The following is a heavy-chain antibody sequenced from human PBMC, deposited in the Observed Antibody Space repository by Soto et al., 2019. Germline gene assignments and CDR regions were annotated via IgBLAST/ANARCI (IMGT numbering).Heavy chain of an antibody. Sequence: QVQLVESGGGVVQPGRSLRLSCAASGFTFSSYAMHWVRRAPGKGLEWMAVMSYDGSNKYYADSEKGRFTISRDNSKNTLYLQMNSLRPEDTALYYCARDGGAYWGQGTLVIVSS. CDR1: GFTFSSYA. V-gene: IGHV3-30-3*01. J-gene: IGHJ4*02. CDR2: MSYDGSNK. D-gene: IGHD3-16*01. CDR3: ARDGGAY.